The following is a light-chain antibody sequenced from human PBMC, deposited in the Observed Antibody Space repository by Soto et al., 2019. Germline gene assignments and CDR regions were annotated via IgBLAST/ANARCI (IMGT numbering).Light chain of an antibody. CDR1: SSDVGSYNL. J-gene: IGLJ1*01. V-gene: IGLV2-23*03. CDR3: CSYAGSSTFLYV. CDR2: EGS. Sequence: QSVLTQPASVSGSPGQSITISCTGTSSDVGSYNLVSWYQQHPGKAPKLMIYEGSKRPSGVSNRFSGSKSGNTASLTISGLQAEDVADYYCCSYAGSSTFLYVFGTGTKVTVL.